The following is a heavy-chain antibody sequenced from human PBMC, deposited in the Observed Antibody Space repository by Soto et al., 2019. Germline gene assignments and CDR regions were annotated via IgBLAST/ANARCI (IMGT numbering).Heavy chain of an antibody. Sequence: QVQLVESGGGVVQPGRSLRLSCAASGFTFSSYGMHWVRQAPGKGLEWVAVISYDGSNKYYADSVKGRFTISRDNSKNTLYLKMNSLRAEDTGVYYCAKEGGYYGSGSYSVGENYYGMDVWGQGTTVTVSS. CDR1: GFTFSSYG. V-gene: IGHV3-30*18. CDR3: AKEGGYYGSGSYSVGENYYGMDV. CDR2: ISYDGSNK. J-gene: IGHJ6*02. D-gene: IGHD3-10*01.